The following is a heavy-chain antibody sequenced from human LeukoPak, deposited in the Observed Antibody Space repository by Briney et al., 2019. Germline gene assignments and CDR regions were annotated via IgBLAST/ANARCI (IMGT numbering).Heavy chain of an antibody. Sequence: GGSLRLSCAASGFTFSSYAMSWVRQAPGKGLEWVSAFSGSGGGTYYADSVKGRFTISRDNSKNTLYLQMNSLRAEDTAVYYCARAGYYDILTGYFNYHWFDPWGQGTLVTVSS. CDR1: GFTFSSYA. D-gene: IGHD3-9*01. CDR2: FSGSGGGT. CDR3: ARAGYYDILTGYFNYHWFDP. J-gene: IGHJ5*02. V-gene: IGHV3-23*01.